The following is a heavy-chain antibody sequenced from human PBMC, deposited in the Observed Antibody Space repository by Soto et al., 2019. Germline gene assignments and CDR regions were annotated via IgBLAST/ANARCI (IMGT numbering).Heavy chain of an antibody. CDR2: IGGSGGRP. J-gene: IGHJ4*02. CDR1: GFTFSSYA. D-gene: IGHD1-1*01. Sequence: GGSLRLSCAASGFTFSSYAMAWVRQPPGKGLEWVSAIGGSGGRPHYADSVKGRFTISRDNSKNTLYLQMNSLRAEDTAVYYCAKTAGEVVGTVYDSWGKETLVPV. V-gene: IGHV3-23*01. CDR3: AKTAGEVVGTVYDS.